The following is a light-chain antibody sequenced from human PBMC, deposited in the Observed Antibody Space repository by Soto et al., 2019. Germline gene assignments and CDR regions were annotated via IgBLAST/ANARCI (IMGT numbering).Light chain of an antibody. CDR3: ATWDDSLNGFYV. V-gene: IGLV1-40*01. CDR2: GNS. CDR1: SSNIGAHYD. Sequence: QSVLTQPPSVSGAPGQRVTISCTGSSSNIGAHYDVHWYQQLPGTAPKLLIYGNSNRPSGVPDRFSGSKSGTSASLAITGLQAEDEADYFCATWDDSLNGFYVFGTGTKVTAL. J-gene: IGLJ1*01.